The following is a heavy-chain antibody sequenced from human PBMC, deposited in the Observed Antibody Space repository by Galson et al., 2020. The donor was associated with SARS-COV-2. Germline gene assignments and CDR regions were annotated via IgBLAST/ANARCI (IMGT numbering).Heavy chain of an antibody. CDR1: GDSVSSNSAA. J-gene: IGHJ3*02. Sequence: SQTLSLTCAISGDSVSSNSAAWNWIRQSPSRGLEWLGRTYYRSKWYNDYAVSVKSRITINPDTSKNQFSLQLNSVTPEDTAVYYCARDAERDSSGYYYVRYAFDIWGQGTMVTVSS. CDR2: TYYRSKWYN. D-gene: IGHD3-22*01. V-gene: IGHV6-1*01. CDR3: ARDAERDSSGYYYVRYAFDI.